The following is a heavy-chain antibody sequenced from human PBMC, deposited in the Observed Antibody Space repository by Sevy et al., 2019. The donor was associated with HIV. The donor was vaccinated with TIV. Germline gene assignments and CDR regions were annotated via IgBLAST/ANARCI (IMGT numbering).Heavy chain of an antibody. D-gene: IGHD4-17*01. J-gene: IGHJ4*02. V-gene: IGHV3-48*03. CDR1: GFTFSSYE. CDR2: ISNSGSDI. CDR3: ARDLPPSATTVAHFDY. Sequence: GGSLRLSCVASGFTFSSYEMNWVRQAPGKGLEWVSYISNSGSDIHYSDSLRGRFTTSRDNAKNSLFLQMNSLRAEDTAVYYRARDLPPSATTVAHFDYWGQGTLVTVSS.